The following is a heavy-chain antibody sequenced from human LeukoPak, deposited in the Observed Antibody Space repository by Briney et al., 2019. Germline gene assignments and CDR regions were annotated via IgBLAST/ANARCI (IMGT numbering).Heavy chain of an antibody. Sequence: GGSLRLSCAASGFTFSSYWMSWVRQAPGKGLEWVAFIRYDGSNKYYADSVKGRFTISRDNSKNTLYLHVNSLRPEDTAVYYCAKGGGYEAQYYYYYMDVWGKGTTVTISS. V-gene: IGHV3-30*02. CDR3: AKGGGYEAQYYYYYMDV. D-gene: IGHD5-12*01. CDR1: GFTFSSYW. CDR2: IRYDGSNK. J-gene: IGHJ6*03.